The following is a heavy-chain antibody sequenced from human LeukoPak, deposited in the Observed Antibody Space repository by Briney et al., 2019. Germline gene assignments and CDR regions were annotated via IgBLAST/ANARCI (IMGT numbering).Heavy chain of an antibody. D-gene: IGHD6-13*01. CDR2: IYSGGST. CDR3: ARVTEYSSSWCYFDY. J-gene: IGHJ4*02. V-gene: IGHV3-53*04. CDR1: GFTVSSNY. Sequence: GGSLRLSCAASGFTVSSNYMSWVRQAPGKGLEWVSVIYSGGSTYYADSVKGRFTISRHNSKNTLYLQMNSLRAEDTAVYYCARVTEYSSSWCYFDYWGQGTLVNVSS.